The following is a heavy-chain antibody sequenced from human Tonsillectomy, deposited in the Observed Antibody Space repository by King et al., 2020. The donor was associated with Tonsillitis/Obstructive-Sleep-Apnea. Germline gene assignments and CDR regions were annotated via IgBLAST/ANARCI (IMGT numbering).Heavy chain of an antibody. CDR1: GYSFTSYW. J-gene: IGHJ5*02. V-gene: IGHV5-51*01. Sequence: VQLVESGAEVKKPGESLKISCKGSGYSFTSYWIGWVRQMPGKGLEWMGIIFPGDSDTRYSPSFQGQVTISADRSISTAYLQWSSLKASDTAMYYCARTPRPLAIIVVPADNNWFDPWGQGTLVTVSS. CDR3: ARTPRPLAIIVVPADNNWFDP. D-gene: IGHD2-2*01. CDR2: IFPGDSDT.